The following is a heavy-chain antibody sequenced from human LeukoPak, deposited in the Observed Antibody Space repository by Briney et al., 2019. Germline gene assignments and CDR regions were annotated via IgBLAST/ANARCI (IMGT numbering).Heavy chain of an antibody. CDR2: FYYTGST. J-gene: IGHJ4*02. Sequence: SETLSLTCTVTGDSSSNNYWTWIRQSPGKGLEWIGYFYYTGSTNYNPSLQSRVTMSVDTSKNQFSLELSSVTSADTAVYYCAQSSGRYLDNWGQGILVTVSS. CDR1: GDSSSNNY. D-gene: IGHD6-19*01. CDR3: AQSSGRYLDN. V-gene: IGHV4-59*01.